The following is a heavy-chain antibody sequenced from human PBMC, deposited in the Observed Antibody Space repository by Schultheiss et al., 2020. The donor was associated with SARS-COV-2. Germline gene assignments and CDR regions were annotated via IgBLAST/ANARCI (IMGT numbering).Heavy chain of an antibody. Sequence: GESLKISCAVSGFTFGSYVMHWVRQAPGKGLEWVALIWYDETKKEYVDSVKGRFTISRDTSNDMLYLQMNSLRAEDTAVYYCARDRNSGFYYNYIIDVWGQGTTVTVSS. CDR1: GFTFGSYV. CDR2: IWYDETKK. D-gene: IGHD3-16*01. V-gene: IGHV3-33*01. J-gene: IGHJ6*02. CDR3: ARDRNSGFYYNYIIDV.